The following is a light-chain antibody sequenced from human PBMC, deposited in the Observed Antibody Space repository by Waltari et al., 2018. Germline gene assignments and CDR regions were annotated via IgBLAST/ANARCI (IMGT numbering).Light chain of an antibody. J-gene: IGKJ3*01. CDR3: QQLDSYPFT. V-gene: IGKV1-9*01. CDR1: QGIGRY. Sequence: DVQLTQSPSFLSASVRDRVTITCRASQGIGRYLALYHQKPGKAPKLLIYAASTLQSGVPSRFSGIGSGTEFTLTISSLQPEDFATYFCQQLDSYPFTFGPGTKVDIK. CDR2: AAS.